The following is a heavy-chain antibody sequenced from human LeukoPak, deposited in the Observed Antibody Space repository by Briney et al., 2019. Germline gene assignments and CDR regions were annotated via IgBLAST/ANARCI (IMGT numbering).Heavy chain of an antibody. CDR1: GFTFSSYS. Sequence: PGGSLRLSCAASGFTFSSYSMNWVRQAPGKGLEWVSSISSSSSYIYYADSVKGRFTISRDNAKNSLYLQMNSLRADDTAVYYCARAAKVGYCSGGSCYTYYYYYMDVWGKGTTVTVSS. D-gene: IGHD2-15*01. V-gene: IGHV3-21*01. J-gene: IGHJ6*03. CDR3: ARAAKVGYCSGGSCYTYYYYYMDV. CDR2: ISSSSSYI.